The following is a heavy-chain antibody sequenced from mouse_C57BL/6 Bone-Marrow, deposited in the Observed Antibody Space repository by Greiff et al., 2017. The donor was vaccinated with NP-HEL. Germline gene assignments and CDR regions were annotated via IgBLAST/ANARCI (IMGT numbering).Heavy chain of an antibody. D-gene: IGHD2-1*01. CDR3: ATYGNYVGYFDV. V-gene: IGHV5-17*01. CDR2: ISSGSSTI. Sequence: EVHLVESGGGLVKPGGSLKLSCAASGFTFSDYGMHWVRQAPEKGLEWVAYISSGSSTIYYADTVKGRFTISRDNAKNTLFLQMTSLRSEDTAMYYCATYGNYVGYFDVWGTGTTVTVSS. J-gene: IGHJ1*03. CDR1: GFTFSDYG.